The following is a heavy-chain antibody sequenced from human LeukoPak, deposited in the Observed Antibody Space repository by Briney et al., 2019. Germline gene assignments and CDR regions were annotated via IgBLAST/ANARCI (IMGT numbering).Heavy chain of an antibody. CDR3: VRGSSYASHRYGPGFFGP. D-gene: IGHD6-6*01. CDR2: INYGGRT. V-gene: IGHV4-34*01. CDR1: GGSFSGFY. Sequence: SETLSLTCAVYGGSFSGFYWTWIRQPPGKGLEWIGEINYGGRTNYSPSLKSRVTISIDTSKDQFSLRLSSLTAADTGLYFCVRGSSYASHRYGPGFFGPWGQGTLGNVSS. J-gene: IGHJ5*02.